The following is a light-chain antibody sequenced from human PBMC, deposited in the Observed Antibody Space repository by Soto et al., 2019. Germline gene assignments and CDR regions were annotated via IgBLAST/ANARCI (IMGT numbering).Light chain of an antibody. CDR3: QYYDNWRLS. J-gene: IGKJ4*01. V-gene: IGKV3-15*01. Sequence: EIVMTQSPATLSASPGDRATLSCRASQSVSSIAWYQQKPGQPPRLLIYGASRRATNIPARFSGGGSDTEFTLTISTLQSEDFAVYYCQYYDNWRLSFGGGTKVDIK. CDR2: GAS. CDR1: QSVSS.